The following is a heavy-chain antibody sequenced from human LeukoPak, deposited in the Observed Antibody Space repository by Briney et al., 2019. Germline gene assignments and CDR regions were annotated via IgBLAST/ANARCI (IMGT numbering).Heavy chain of an antibody. Sequence: SETLSLTCSVSGYSIRSGQYWGWIRQPPGKGLEWIGSMYHSGSTYYNPSLKSRVTISIDTSKYQFSLKLTSVTAADRAVYYCARDRRDGYNRVIDYWGQGILVTVSS. CDR1: GYSIRSGQY. D-gene: IGHD5-24*01. V-gene: IGHV4-38-2*02. J-gene: IGHJ4*02. CDR3: ARDRRDGYNRVIDY. CDR2: MYHSGST.